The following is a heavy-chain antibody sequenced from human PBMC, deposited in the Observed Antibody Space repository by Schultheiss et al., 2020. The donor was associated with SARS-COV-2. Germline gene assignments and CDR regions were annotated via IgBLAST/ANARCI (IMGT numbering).Heavy chain of an antibody. CDR3: ASRHFQGVKFSWFDP. J-gene: IGHJ5*02. Sequence: SGPTLVKPTQTLTLTCTFSGFSLSTSGMRVSWIRQPPGKALEWLARIDWDDDKRYSPSLKSRLTITKDTSKNQVVLTMTNMDPVDTATYYCASRHFQGVKFSWFDPWGQGTLVTVSS. V-gene: IGHV2-5*08. D-gene: IGHD3-10*01. CDR2: IDWDDDK. CDR1: GFSLSTSGMR.